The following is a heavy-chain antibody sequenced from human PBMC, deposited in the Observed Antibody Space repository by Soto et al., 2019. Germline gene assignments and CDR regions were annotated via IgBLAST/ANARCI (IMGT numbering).Heavy chain of an antibody. CDR2: MNAKSGDT. V-gene: IGHV1-8*01. CDR3: ARGNPFNYAGFDV. Sequence: GASVKVSCKASGYTFSDFDINWLRQAAGQGPEWKGWMNAKSGDTFSAQRLQGKFNMTWDTSLSTAYMEVGSLTSDDAAIYYCARGNPFNYAGFDVWGQGTTVTVSS. J-gene: IGHJ6*02. D-gene: IGHD3-16*01. CDR1: GYTFSDFD.